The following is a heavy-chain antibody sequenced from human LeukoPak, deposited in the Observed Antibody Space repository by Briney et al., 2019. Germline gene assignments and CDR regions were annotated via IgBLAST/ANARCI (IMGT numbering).Heavy chain of an antibody. Sequence: GGSLRLSCTTSGFTFKNYAMTWVRQAPGKGLEWVSAIYPHGDPHYADSVKGRFTISRDNSKNSLYMQMETLRAEDTALYYCARAELEPADTGAFDIWGPGTVVTVSS. CDR3: ARAELEPADTGAFDI. D-gene: IGHD1-7*01. V-gene: IGHV3-23*01. J-gene: IGHJ3*02. CDR1: GFTFKNYA. CDR2: IYPHGDP.